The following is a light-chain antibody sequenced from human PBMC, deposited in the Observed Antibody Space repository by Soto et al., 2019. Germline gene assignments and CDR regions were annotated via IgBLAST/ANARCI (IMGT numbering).Light chain of an antibody. CDR2: GNY. V-gene: IGLV1-40*01. CDR3: QSYDSSLNVV. CDR1: SSNIGAAHD. Sequence: VLAQPPSVFGAPGQRATIPCIGSSSNIGAAHDVHWYQQLPGTAPKLLICGNYNRPSGVPDRFSGSRSGAAASLAIAGLRAEDEADYYCQSYDSSLNVVFGGGTKVTVL. J-gene: IGLJ2*01.